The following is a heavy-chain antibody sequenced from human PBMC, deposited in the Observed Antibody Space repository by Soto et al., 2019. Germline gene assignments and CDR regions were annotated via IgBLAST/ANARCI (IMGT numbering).Heavy chain of an antibody. CDR1: GGSISSGGYY. J-gene: IGHJ6*02. D-gene: IGHD5-18*01. CDR2: IYYSGST. Sequence: SETLSLTCTVSGGSISSGGYYWSWIRQHPGKGLEWIGYIYYSGSTYYNPSLKSRVTISVDTSKNQFSLKLSSVTAADTAVYYCARGGDGYLLIYYGIDVWGQGTRVTVTS. V-gene: IGHV4-31*03. CDR3: ARGGDGYLLIYYGIDV.